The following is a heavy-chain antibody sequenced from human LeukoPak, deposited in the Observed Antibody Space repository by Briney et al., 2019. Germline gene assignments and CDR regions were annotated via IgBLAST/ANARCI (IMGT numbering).Heavy chain of an antibody. D-gene: IGHD2-15*01. CDR2: ITPYNGNT. Sequence: ASVKVSCKASGYTFTSYGINWVRQAPGQGLEWMGWITPYNGNTNYAQKIRGRVTMTTDTSTNTAYMELRSLTSDDTAVYYCARVVVVAATEAPYYFDYWGQGALVSVSS. CDR3: ARVVVVAATEAPYYFDY. J-gene: IGHJ4*02. CDR1: GYTFTSYG. V-gene: IGHV1-18*04.